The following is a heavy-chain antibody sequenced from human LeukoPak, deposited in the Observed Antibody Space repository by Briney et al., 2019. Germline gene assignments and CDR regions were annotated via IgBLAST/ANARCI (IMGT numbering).Heavy chain of an antibody. CDR1: GFTFSSYA. CDR3: AKDTSIGKYCTNGVCSPFDY. CDR2: ISDSGDYT. D-gene: IGHD2-8*01. Sequence: GGSPRLSCAGSGFTFSSYAMSWVRQAPGKGLEWVSAISDSGDYTYYADSVKGRFTISRDNSKNTLYLQMNSLRAEDTAVYYCAKDTSIGKYCTNGVCSPFDYWGQGTLVTVSS. J-gene: IGHJ4*02. V-gene: IGHV3-23*01.